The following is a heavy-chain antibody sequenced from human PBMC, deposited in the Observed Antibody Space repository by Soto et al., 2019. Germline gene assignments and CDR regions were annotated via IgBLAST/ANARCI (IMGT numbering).Heavy chain of an antibody. D-gene: IGHD2-15*01. V-gene: IGHV1-2*02. CDR3: ARDCGGGYLARYFDY. CDR2: INPNSGVT. CDR1: GYTFTGYY. Sequence: GASVKVSCKASGYTFTGYYMHWVRQAPGQGLEWMGWINPNSGVTNYAQSFQGRVTVTRDTSISTAYMELSRLRSDDSAVYYCARDCGGGYLARYFDYWGQGTLVTVSS. J-gene: IGHJ4*02.